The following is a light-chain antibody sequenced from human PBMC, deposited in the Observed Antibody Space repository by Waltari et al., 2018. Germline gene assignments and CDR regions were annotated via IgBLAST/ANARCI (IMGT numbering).Light chain of an antibody. J-gene: IGLJ3*02. V-gene: IGLV6-57*03. CDR2: EDN. Sequence: NFILTQPHSVSESPGQAVTISCTRGRRYIATSYVQWIQQRPGSAPTTVIYEDNKRPSGVPDRFSGSIDISSNSASLTISGLQTEDEADYYCQCYDSSNQWVFGGGTKLTVL. CDR3: QCYDSSNQWV. CDR1: RRYIATSY.